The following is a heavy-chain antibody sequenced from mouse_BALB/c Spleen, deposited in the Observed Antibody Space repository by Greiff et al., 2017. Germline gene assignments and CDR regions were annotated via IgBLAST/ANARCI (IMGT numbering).Heavy chain of an antibody. V-gene: IGHV5-6-3*01. CDR3: ARDYYYGSSYWYFDV. CDR2: INSNGGST. CDR1: GFTFSSYG. Sequence: DVKLVESGGGLVQPGGSLKLSCAASGFTFSSYGMSWVRQTPDKRLELVATINSNGGSTYYPDSVKGRFTISRDNAKNTLYLQMSSLKSEDTAMYYCARDYYYGSSYWYFDVWGAGTTVTVSS. D-gene: IGHD1-1*01. J-gene: IGHJ1*01.